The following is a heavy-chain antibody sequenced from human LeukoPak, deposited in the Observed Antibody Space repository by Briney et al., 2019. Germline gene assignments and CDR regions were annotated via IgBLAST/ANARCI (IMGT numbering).Heavy chain of an antibody. CDR3: ARRSLRGGYDY. J-gene: IGHJ4*02. Sequence: PSETLSLTCTVSGGSISSSSYYWGWIRQPPGKGLEWIGSIYYSGSTYYNPSLKSRVTISVDTSKNQFSLKLSSVTAADTAVYYCARRSLRGGYDYWGQRTLVTVSS. D-gene: IGHD5-12*01. V-gene: IGHV4-39*01. CDR2: IYYSGST. CDR1: GGSISSSSYY.